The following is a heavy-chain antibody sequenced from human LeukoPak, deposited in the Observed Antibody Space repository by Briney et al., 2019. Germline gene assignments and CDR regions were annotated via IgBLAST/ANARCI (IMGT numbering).Heavy chain of an antibody. V-gene: IGHV4-59*01. Sequence: SETLSLTCAVSGGSISSYYWSWIRQPPGKGLEWIGYIYYSGSTNYNPSLKSRVTISVDTSKNQFSLKLFSVTAADTAVYYCARGMQQLYHFDSWGRGTLVTVSS. CDR1: GGSISSYY. CDR2: IYYSGST. D-gene: IGHD6-13*01. CDR3: ARGMQQLYHFDS. J-gene: IGHJ4*02.